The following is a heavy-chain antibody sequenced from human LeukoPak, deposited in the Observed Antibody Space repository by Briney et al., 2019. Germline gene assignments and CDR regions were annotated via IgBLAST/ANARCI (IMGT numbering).Heavy chain of an antibody. J-gene: IGHJ3*02. CDR2: ISSSSSAI. V-gene: IGHV3-48*02. CDR1: GFTFSSVT. CDR3: ARTRAFDM. D-gene: IGHD2-2*01. Sequence: GGALRLSCAASGFTFSSVTMNWVRQAPGKGLEWVSSISSSSSAIYYADSVKGRFTISRDNAQKSVYLQMNRLRDEDTAVYYCARTRAFDMWGQGTMVTVSS.